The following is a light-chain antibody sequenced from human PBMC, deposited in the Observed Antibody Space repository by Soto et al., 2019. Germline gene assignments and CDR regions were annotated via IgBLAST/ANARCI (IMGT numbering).Light chain of an antibody. CDR3: QSYDSSLSGVG. V-gene: IGLV1-40*01. CDR1: SSNIGAGYE. CDR2: GNI. J-gene: IGLJ3*02. Sequence: QSVLTQPPSVSGAPGQRVTISCTGSSSNIGAGYEVHWYQQLPGTAPKLLIYGNIYRPSGVPDRFSGSKSGTSVSMAITGRQAEDEADDHCQSYDSSLSGVGFGGGTKRTVL.